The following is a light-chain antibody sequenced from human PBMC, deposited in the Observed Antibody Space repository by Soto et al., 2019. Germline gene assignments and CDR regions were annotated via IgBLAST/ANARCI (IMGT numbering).Light chain of an antibody. CDR2: NAA. J-gene: IGKJ3*01. V-gene: IGKV3-15*01. Sequence: EIVMTQSPATVSVSPGERATLSCRASQRIDTSLAWYQQRPGQAPRLLLYNAATRATGIPARFSGRGFGTEFTLTISSLQSEDFALYYCQQYYKWPPFTFGPGTKVDIK. CDR3: QQYYKWPPFT. CDR1: QRIDTS.